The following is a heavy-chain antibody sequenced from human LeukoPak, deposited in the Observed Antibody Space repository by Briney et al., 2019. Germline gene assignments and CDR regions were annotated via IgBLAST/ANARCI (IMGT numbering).Heavy chain of an antibody. CDR3: AREGPRGGGNWAHDAFDM. CDR1: GGSISSYY. D-gene: IGHD1-1*01. J-gene: IGHJ3*02. CDR2: IYYTGST. Sequence: WETLSLTCTVSGGSISSYYWSWIRQPPGKGLEWIGYIYYTGSTYYNPSLKSRVTISVDTSKNQLSLKLSSVTAADTAVYYCAREGPRGGGNWAHDAFDMWGQGTMVTVSS. V-gene: IGHV4-59*01.